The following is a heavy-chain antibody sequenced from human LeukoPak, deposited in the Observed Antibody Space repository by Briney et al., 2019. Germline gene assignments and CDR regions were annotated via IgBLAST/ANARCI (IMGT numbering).Heavy chain of an antibody. CDR3: ARLPLYSKAGPPLDY. V-gene: IGHV3-48*01. J-gene: IGHJ4*02. CDR2: ISSSSSLI. CDR1: GFTFSSHS. Sequence: GESLRLSCAAPGFTFSSHSMNSVRQAPGKGLERISHISSSSSLIYYADSLKGRFTISRDNVKNTLYLQMNSLRAEDTAVYYCARLPLYSKAGPPLDYWGQGTLVTVSS. D-gene: IGHD4-11*01.